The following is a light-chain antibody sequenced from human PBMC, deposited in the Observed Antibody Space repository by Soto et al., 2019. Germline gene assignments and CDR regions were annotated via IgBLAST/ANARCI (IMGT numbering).Light chain of an antibody. Sequence: EIVLTQSPATLSLSPGERATLSCRASQSVGSYLAWYQQIPGQAPRFLIYGASTRATGIPVRFSGSGSGTEFTLTISSLQSEDFAVYYCQQYDNWPRTFGQGTKVDIK. J-gene: IGKJ1*01. CDR2: GAS. V-gene: IGKV3-15*01. CDR3: QQYDNWPRT. CDR1: QSVGSY.